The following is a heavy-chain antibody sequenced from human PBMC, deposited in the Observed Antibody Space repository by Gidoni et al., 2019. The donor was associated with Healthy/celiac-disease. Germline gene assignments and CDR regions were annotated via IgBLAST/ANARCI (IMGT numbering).Heavy chain of an antibody. V-gene: IGHV4-34*01. Sequence: QVQLQPWGAGLLKPSETLSLPCAVYGGSFSGYYWSLISQPPGKGLEWIGEINHSGSTNYNPSLKSRVTISVDTSKNQFSLKLSSVTAADTAVYYCARGRQWLRPHYDYYTDVWGKGTTVTVSS. CDR3: ARGRQWLRPHYDYYTDV. CDR1: GGSFSGYY. J-gene: IGHJ6*03. CDR2: INHSGST. D-gene: IGHD5-12*01.